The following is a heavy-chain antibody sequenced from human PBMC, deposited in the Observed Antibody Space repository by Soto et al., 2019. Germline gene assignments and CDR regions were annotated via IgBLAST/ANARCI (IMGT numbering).Heavy chain of an antibody. V-gene: IGHV3-23*01. J-gene: IGHJ1*01. CDR3: VRSPKVGIRGAF. Sequence: PGGSLRLSCAASGFTFSSYAMSWVRQAPGKGLEWVSGIDGSGRNTYYADSVKGRFTISRDNSKNTLSVQMNGLRVEDTALYFCVRSPKVGIRGAFWGQGTQV. CDR2: IDGSGRNT. CDR1: GFTFSSYA. D-gene: IGHD1-26*01.